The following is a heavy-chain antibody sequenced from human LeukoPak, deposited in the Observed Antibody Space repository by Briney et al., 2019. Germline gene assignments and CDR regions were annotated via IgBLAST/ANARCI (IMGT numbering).Heavy chain of an antibody. J-gene: IGHJ4*02. CDR1: RFTFSSYW. D-gene: IGHD1-26*01. V-gene: IGHV3-7*01. Sequence: GGSLRLSCAASRFTFSSYWMSWVRQAPGKGLEWVANIKQDGSEENFVDSVKGRFTISRDNAKKSLYLQMNSLRAEDTAVYYCARGSSAGASLGHDYWGQGTLVTVSS. CDR2: IKQDGSEE. CDR3: ARGSSAGASLGHDY.